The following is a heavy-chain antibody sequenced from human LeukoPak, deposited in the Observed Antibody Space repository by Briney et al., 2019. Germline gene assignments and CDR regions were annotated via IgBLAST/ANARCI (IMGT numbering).Heavy chain of an antibody. CDR1: GGTFSSYA. CDR3: ARGPDIAAAGTYVDV. J-gene: IGHJ6*03. D-gene: IGHD6-13*01. V-gene: IGHV1-69*05. Sequence: LVKVSCKASGGTFSSYAISWVRQAPGQGLEWMGGIIPIFGTATYAQKFQGRVTITTDESTSTAYMELSSLRSEDTAVYYCARGPDIAAAGTYVDVWGKGTTVTVSS. CDR2: IIPIFGTA.